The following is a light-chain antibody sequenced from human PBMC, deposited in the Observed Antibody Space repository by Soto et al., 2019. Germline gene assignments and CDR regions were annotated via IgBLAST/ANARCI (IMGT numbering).Light chain of an antibody. CDR1: QSISSY. V-gene: IGKV1-39*01. J-gene: IGKJ4*01. CDR3: QKSYSTPLT. CDR2: AAS. Sequence: DIQMTQSPSSLSASVGDRVTITCRASQSISSYLHWYQQKPGKAPKLLIYAASSLQSGVPSRFSGSGSATDFPLTISSLQHEDFATYYCQKSYSTPLTFGGGTKVEIK.